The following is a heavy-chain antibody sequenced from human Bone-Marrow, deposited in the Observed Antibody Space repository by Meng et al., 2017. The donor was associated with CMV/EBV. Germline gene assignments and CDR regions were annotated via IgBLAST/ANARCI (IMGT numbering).Heavy chain of an antibody. V-gene: IGHV4-34*01. CDR1: GGSFSGYY. J-gene: IGHJ3*02. CDR3: ASPFTIAVVGLPRDAFDI. CDR2: INHSGST. Sequence: GSLRLSCAVYGGSFSGYYWSWIRQPPGKGLEWIGEINHSGSTNYNPSLKSRVTISVDTSKNQFSLKLSSVTAADTAVYYCASPFTIAVVGLPRDAFDIWGQGTMVTVSS. D-gene: IGHD6-19*01.